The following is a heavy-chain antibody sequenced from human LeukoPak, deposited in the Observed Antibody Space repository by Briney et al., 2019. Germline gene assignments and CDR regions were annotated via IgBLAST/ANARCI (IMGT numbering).Heavy chain of an antibody. J-gene: IGHJ6*03. D-gene: IGHD3-3*01. CDR3: AKDGFDFWVAFPRYYYYMDV. CDR1: AFTFSTYG. Sequence: PGGSLRLSCAASAFTFSTYGMHWVRQAPGKGLEWVAFIRFDGSDAYYADSVKGRLTISRDNSKNTLFLQMHSLRAEDTAVYYCAKDGFDFWVAFPRYYYYMDVWGQGTTVTVSS. CDR2: IRFDGSDA. V-gene: IGHV3-30*02.